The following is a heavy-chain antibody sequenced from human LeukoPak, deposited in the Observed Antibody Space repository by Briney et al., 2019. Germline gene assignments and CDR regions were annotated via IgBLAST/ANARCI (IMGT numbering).Heavy chain of an antibody. V-gene: IGHV4-39*01. CDR3: ARHDIAVVPAYYFDY. J-gene: IGHJ4*02. Sequence: SETLSLTCTVSGGSISSSSYYWGWIRQPPGKGLEWIGSIYYSGSTYYNPSLKSRVTISVDTSKSQFSLKLSSVTAADTAVYYCARHDIAVVPAYYFDYWGQGTLVTVSS. CDR2: IYYSGST. CDR1: GGSISSSSYY. D-gene: IGHD2-2*01.